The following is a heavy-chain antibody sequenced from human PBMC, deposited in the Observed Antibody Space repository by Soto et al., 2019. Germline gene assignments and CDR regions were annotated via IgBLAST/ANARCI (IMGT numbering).Heavy chain of an antibody. Sequence: ASVKVSCKASGGTFSSYAISWVRQAPGQGLEWMGIINPSGGSTSYAQKFQGRVTMTRDTSTSTVYMELSSLRSEDTAVYYCAIWSVGSRQLDDWGQGTLVTVSS. D-gene: IGHD6-6*01. CDR1: GGTFSSYA. J-gene: IGHJ4*02. CDR3: AIWSVGSRQLDD. CDR2: INPSGGST. V-gene: IGHV1-46*03.